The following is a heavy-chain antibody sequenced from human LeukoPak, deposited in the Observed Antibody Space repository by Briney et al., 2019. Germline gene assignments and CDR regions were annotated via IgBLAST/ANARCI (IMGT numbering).Heavy chain of an antibody. CDR3: AREPFGAFDY. Sequence: GGSLRLSCAASGFTFSSYAMSWVRQAPGKGLEWVSSISSSSSYIYYADSVKGRFTISRDNAKNSLYLQMNSLRAEDTAVYYCAREPFGAFDYWGQGTLVTVSS. V-gene: IGHV3-21*01. CDR1: GFTFSSYA. D-gene: IGHD3-3*01. CDR2: ISSSSSYI. J-gene: IGHJ4*02.